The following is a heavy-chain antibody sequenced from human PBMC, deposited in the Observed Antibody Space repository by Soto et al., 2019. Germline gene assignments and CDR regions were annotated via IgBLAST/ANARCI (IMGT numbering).Heavy chain of an antibody. CDR2: IYYSGST. D-gene: IGHD3-22*01. V-gene: IGHV4-59*01. Sequence: SETPSLTCTVSGGSISSYYWSWIRQPPGKGLEWIGYIYYSGSTNYNPSLKSRVTISVDTSKNQFSLKLSSVTAADTAVYYCARAPATYYYDSSGYYGEYFQHWGQGTLVTVSS. J-gene: IGHJ1*01. CDR1: GGSISSYY. CDR3: ARAPATYYYDSSGYYGEYFQH.